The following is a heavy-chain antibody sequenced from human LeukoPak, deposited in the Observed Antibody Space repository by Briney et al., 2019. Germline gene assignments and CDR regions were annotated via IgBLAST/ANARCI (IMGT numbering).Heavy chain of an antibody. CDR2: ISASGGRT. CDR3: AKDDYYDSSGYPRD. J-gene: IGHJ1*01. Sequence: GGSLRLSCAASGFTFTSYAMSWVRQAPGKGLEWVSGISASGGRTFYADSVKGRFTISRDSSKNTLYLQMNSLRAEDTAVYYCAKDDYYDSSGYPRDWGQGTLVTVSS. D-gene: IGHD3-22*01. V-gene: IGHV3-23*01. CDR1: GFTFTSYA.